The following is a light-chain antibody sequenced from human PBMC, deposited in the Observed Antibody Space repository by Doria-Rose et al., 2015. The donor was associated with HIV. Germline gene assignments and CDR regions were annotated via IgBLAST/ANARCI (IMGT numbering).Light chain of an antibody. CDR2: VAS. Sequence: IVLTQSPATLSVSPGERAPLSCRASQSVGSHLAWYQQNPGQPPRLLMYVASTRATGIPARFSGSGSGTDFTLTISSLQSEDFAVYYCQQYNNWPRTFGGGTKVEIK. J-gene: IGKJ4*01. CDR1: QSVGSH. V-gene: IGKV3-15*01. CDR3: QQYNNWPRT.